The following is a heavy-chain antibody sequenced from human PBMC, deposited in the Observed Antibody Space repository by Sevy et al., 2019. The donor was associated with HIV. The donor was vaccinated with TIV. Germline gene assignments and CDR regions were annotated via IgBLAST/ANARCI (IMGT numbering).Heavy chain of an antibody. D-gene: IGHD3-9*01. CDR3: ARESTGYYPHFDY. CDR2: ISYDGSNK. V-gene: IGHV3-30-3*01. J-gene: IGHJ4*02. CDR1: GFTFSSYA. Sequence: GGSLRLSCAASGFTFSSYAMHWVRQAPGKGLEWVAVISYDGSNKYYADSVKGRFTISRDNSKNTLYLQMNSLRADDTAVYYCARESTGYYPHFDYWGQGTLVTVSS.